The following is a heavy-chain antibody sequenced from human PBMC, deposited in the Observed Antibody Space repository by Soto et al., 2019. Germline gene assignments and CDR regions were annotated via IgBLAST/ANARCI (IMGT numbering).Heavy chain of an antibody. CDR3: ARGCSSSDCYTNYYYYYGMDV. D-gene: IGHD2-2*02. V-gene: IGHV3-30*04. Sequence: GGSLRLSCAASGFTFSSFAMHWARQAPGKGLEWVAFISYDGRKNSYADSVKGRFTVSRDNSKNTVYLQMNSLRAEDTAVYYCARGCSSSDCYTNYYYYYGMDVWGHGTTVTVSS. CDR2: ISYDGRKN. CDR1: GFTFSSFA. J-gene: IGHJ6*02.